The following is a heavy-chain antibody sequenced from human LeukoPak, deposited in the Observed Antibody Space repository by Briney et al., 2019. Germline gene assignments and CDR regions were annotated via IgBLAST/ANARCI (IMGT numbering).Heavy chain of an antibody. Sequence: GGSLRLSCAASGFDFSSFSMSWVRKAPGKGLEWVANLKEDRTEEEYLDSVKGRFTIFRDNARNSLDLQMNSLRAEDTAVYYCARVRFGVDYWGQGTLVTVSS. CDR1: GFDFSSFS. J-gene: IGHJ4*02. CDR2: LKEDRTEE. D-gene: IGHD3-3*01. V-gene: IGHV3-7*01. CDR3: ARVRFGVDY.